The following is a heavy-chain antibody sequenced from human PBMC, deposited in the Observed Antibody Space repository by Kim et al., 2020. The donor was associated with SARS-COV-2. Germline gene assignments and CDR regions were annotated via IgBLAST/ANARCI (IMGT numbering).Heavy chain of an antibody. J-gene: IGHJ4*02. V-gene: IGHV3-7*01. Sequence: GGSLRLSCAASGFAFRHYWMTWVRQAPGKGLEWVASIKPDGSEQNYVDSVKGRFTISRDNAKNSLYLQMNSLTTEDRAVYYCARSASWELDYWGQGTLLTVSS. CDR3: ARSASWELDY. CDR1: GFAFRHYW. CDR2: IKPDGSEQ. D-gene: IGHD3-10*01.